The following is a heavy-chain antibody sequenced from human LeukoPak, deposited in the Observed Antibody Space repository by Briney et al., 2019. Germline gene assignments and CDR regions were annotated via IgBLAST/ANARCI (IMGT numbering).Heavy chain of an antibody. CDR3: ARDRESGSYRYFDY. D-gene: IGHD1-26*01. CDR2: IIPIFGTA. V-gene: IGHV1-69*01. Sequence: RASVKVSCKASGGTFSSYAISWVRQAPGQGLEWMGGIIPIFGTANYAQKFQGRVTITADESTSTAYMELSSLRAEDTAVYYCARDRESGSYRYFDYWGQGTLVTVSS. CDR1: GGTFSSYA. J-gene: IGHJ4*02.